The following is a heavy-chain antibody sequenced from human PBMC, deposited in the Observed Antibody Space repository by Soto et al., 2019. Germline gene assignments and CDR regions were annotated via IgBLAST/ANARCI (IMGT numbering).Heavy chain of an antibody. D-gene: IGHD6-19*01. CDR2: VNAYNGNT. J-gene: IGHJ4*02. V-gene: IGHV1-18*01. CDR1: GYTFTSYG. CDR3: AREAVSGRTGFDY. Sequence: QVQLVQSGAEVKNPGASVKVSCKASGYTFTSYGISWVRQAPGQGLEWMGWVNAYNGNTNYAQKFQGRVTMTPDTSTSTAYMELRSLRSDDTAVYYWAREAVSGRTGFDYWCQGTLVTVSS.